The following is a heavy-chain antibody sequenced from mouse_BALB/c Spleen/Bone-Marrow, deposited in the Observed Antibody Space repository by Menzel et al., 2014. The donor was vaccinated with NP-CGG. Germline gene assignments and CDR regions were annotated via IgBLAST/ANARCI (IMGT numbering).Heavy chain of an antibody. CDR2: LWRGGST. CDR1: GFSLTTYG. J-gene: IGHJ4*01. CDR3: ARYLGGTMDY. Sequence: VQLQQSGPSLVQPSQSLSIPCTVSGFSLTTYGVHWVRQSPGKGLEWLGVLWRGGSTDYNAAFMSRLSVTKDNSKSQVFFKMNSLQADDTAIYYCARYLGGTMDYWGQGTSVTVSS. V-gene: IGHV2-5-1*01. D-gene: IGHD2-12*01.